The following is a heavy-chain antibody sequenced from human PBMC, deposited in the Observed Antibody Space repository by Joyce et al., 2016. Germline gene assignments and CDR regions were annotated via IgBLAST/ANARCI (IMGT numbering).Heavy chain of an antibody. J-gene: IGHJ4*02. CDR3: AKDPQNFGF. V-gene: IGHV4-38-2*02. CDR1: GDFISSGYF. CDR2: IYHNGKT. Sequence: VQLHESGPGLVKPSETLSLTCEVSGDFISSGYFWGWIRQPPGKGLEWIGNIYHNGKTYYNPSLWCRVTISVDTSKNQFSLTLTSVTVADTAVYYCAKDPQNFGFWGQGILVTVSS.